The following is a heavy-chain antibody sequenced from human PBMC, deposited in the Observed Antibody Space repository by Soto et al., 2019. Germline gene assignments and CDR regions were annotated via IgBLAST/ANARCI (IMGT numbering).Heavy chain of an antibody. D-gene: IGHD6-13*01. CDR1: GFTFSSYA. V-gene: IGHV3-23*01. CDR3: ARGVARKQQLVHNY. CDR2: ISGSGGST. Sequence: GGSLRLSCAASGFTFSSYAMRWVRQAPGKGLEWVSAISGSGGSTYYADSVKGRFTISRDNSKNTLYLQMNSLRAEDTAVYYCARGVARKQQLVHNYWGQGTLVTVSS. J-gene: IGHJ4*02.